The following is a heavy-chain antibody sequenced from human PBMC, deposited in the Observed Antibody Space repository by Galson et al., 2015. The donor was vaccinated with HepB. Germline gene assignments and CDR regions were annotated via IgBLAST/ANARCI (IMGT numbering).Heavy chain of an antibody. D-gene: IGHD3-10*01. V-gene: IGHV3-33*01. Sequence: SLRLSCAASGFTFSSYGMHWVRQAPGKGLEWVAVIWYDGSNKYYADSVKGRFTISRDNSKNTLYLQMNSLRAEDTAVYYCARDPGFGESKKGHYYYGMDVWGQGTTVTVSS. J-gene: IGHJ6*02. CDR2: IWYDGSNK. CDR3: ARDPGFGESKKGHYYYGMDV. CDR1: GFTFSSYG.